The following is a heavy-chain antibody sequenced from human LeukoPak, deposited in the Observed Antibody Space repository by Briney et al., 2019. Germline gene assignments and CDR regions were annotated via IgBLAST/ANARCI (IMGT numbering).Heavy chain of an antibody. Sequence: GGSLRLSCAASRFTFSSYGMHWVRQAPGKGLEWVAVISYDGSNKYYADSVKGRFTISRDNSKNTLYLQMNSLRAEDTAVYYCAKEKGSSGYYSTYQDYWGQGTLVTVSS. CDR2: ISYDGSNK. D-gene: IGHD3-22*01. CDR3: AKEKGSSGYYSTYQDY. J-gene: IGHJ4*02. CDR1: RFTFSSYG. V-gene: IGHV3-30*18.